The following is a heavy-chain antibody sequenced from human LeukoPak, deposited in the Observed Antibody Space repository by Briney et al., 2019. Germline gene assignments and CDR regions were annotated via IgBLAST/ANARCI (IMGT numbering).Heavy chain of an antibody. CDR1: GGSISSYY. CDR3: ARGGSLNPYNWFDP. Sequence: SETLSLTCTVSGGSISSYYWSWIRQPPGKGLEWIGYIYYSGSTNYNPSLESRVTISVDTSKNQFSLKLSSVTAADTAVYYCARGGSLNPYNWFDPWGQGTLVTVSS. D-gene: IGHD6-13*01. J-gene: IGHJ5*02. CDR2: IYYSGST. V-gene: IGHV4-59*01.